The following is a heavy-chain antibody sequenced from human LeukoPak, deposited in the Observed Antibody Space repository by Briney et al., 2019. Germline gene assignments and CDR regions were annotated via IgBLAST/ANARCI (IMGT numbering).Heavy chain of an antibody. CDR2: IYYSGST. CDR1: GGSISSGDYY. Sequence: SETLSLTCTVSGGSISSGDYYWSWIRQPPGKGLEWIGYIYYSGSTYYNPSLKSRVTISVDTSKNQFSLKLSSVTAADTAVYYCARADMATSRRNNWFDPWGQGTLVTVSS. J-gene: IGHJ5*02. V-gene: IGHV4-30-4*01. D-gene: IGHD5-24*01. CDR3: ARADMATSRRNNWFDP.